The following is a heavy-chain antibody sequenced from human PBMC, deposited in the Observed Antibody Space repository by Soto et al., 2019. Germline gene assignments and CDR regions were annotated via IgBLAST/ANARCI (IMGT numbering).Heavy chain of an antibody. CDR3: ARTAASGTAYRY. CDR1: GYTFINYA. D-gene: IGHD6-13*01. Sequence: ASVKVSCKASGYTFINYAIHWARQAPGQRLEWLGWINAGSGTTKYSQKFQGRVTITRDTSATTAYMELSSLRSEDTAVYYCARTAASGTAYRYWGQGTLVTVSS. V-gene: IGHV1-3*01. CDR2: INAGSGTT. J-gene: IGHJ4*02.